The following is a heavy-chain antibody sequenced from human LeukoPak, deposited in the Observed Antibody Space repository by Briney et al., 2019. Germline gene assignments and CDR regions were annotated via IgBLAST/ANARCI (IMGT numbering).Heavy chain of an antibody. CDR1: GDSVSSNSAA. CDR2: TYYRSKWYN. J-gene: IGHJ6*02. V-gene: IGHV6-1*01. D-gene: IGHD6-19*01. Sequence: SQTLSLTCAISGDSVSSNSAAWNWIRQSPSRGLEWLVRTYYRSKWYNDYAVSVKSRITINPDTSKNQFSLQLNSVTPEDTAVYYCARDGEWLAYYYYGMDVWGQGTTVTVSS. CDR3: ARDGEWLAYYYYGMDV.